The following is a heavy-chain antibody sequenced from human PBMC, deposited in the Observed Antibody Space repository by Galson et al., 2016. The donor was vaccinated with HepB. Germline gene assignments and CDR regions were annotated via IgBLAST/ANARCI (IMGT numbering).Heavy chain of an antibody. CDR3: ARGGHFTVTLLDY. CDR1: GFIFSNYA. J-gene: IGHJ4*02. CDR2: ISPSGSYT. V-gene: IGHV3-11*05. Sequence: LRLSCAASGFIFSNYALAWVRQAPGKGLEWVSYISPSGSYTNYADSVKGRFTISRNNAKNSLFLQINSLRAEDTAVYYCARGGHFTVTLLDYWGLGTLVTVSS. D-gene: IGHD4-11*01.